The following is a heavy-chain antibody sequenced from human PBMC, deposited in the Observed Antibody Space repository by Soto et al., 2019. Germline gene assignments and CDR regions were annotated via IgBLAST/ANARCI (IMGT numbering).Heavy chain of an antibody. J-gene: IGHJ6*02. CDR1: GGSFSGYY. Sequence: SETLSLTCAVYGGSFSGYYWSWIRQPPGKGLEWIGEINHSGSTNYNPSLKSRVTISVDTSKNQFSLKLSSVTAADTAVYYCARGGYSYGYYYYGMDVWGQGTTVTVSS. D-gene: IGHD5-18*01. CDR3: ARGGYSYGYYYYGMDV. CDR2: INHSGST. V-gene: IGHV4-34*01.